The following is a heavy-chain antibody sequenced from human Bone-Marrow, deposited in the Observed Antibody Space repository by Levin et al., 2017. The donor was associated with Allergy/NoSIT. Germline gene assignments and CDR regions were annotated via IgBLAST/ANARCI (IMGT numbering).Heavy chain of an antibody. CDR3: TTGLPGDGGSGSYSLKGGYFDY. CDR2: IKSKTDGGTT. V-gene: IGHV3-15*01. D-gene: IGHD3-10*01. Sequence: GESLKISCAASGFTFSNAWMSWVRQAPGKGLEWVGRIKSKTDGGTTDYAAPVKGRFTISRDDSKNTLYLQMNSLKTEDTAVYYCTTGLPGDGGSGSYSLKGGYFDYWGQGTLVTVSS. J-gene: IGHJ4*02. CDR1: GFTFSNAW.